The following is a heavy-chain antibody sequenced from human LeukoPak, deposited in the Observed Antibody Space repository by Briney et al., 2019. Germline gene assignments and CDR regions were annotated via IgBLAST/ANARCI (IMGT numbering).Heavy chain of an antibody. CDR3: ARGDYDILTGYPDTYYYYYMDV. CDR2: IYTRGST. J-gene: IGHJ6*03. CDR1: GDSINSSNYY. V-gene: IGHV4-61*02. D-gene: IGHD3-9*01. Sequence: SETLSLTCTVSGDSINSSNYYWSWIRQPAGKGLEWIGRIYTRGSTNYNPSLKSRVTMSVDTSKNQFSLKLSSVTAADTAVYYCARGDYDILTGYPDTYYYYYMDVWGKGTTVTVSS.